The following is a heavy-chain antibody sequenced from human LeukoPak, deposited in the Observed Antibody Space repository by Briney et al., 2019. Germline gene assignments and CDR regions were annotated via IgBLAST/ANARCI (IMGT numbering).Heavy chain of an antibody. D-gene: IGHD5-24*01. Sequence: SETLSLTCTVSGGSISSSSYYSGWIRQPPGKGLEWIGSIYYSGSTYYNPSLKSRVTISVDTSKNQFSLKLSSVTAADTAVYYCARGTPVEPFDYWGQGTLVTVSS. CDR3: ARGTPVEPFDY. CDR2: IYYSGST. J-gene: IGHJ4*02. V-gene: IGHV4-39*01. CDR1: GGSISSSSYY.